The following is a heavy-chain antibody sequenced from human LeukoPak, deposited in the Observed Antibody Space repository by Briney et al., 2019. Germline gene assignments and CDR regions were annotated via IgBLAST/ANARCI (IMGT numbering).Heavy chain of an antibody. CDR2: INPSGST. CDR1: GVSFSGYH. CDR3: ARGRHDITMIVVVMTSVSYYLDV. V-gene: IGHV4-34*01. D-gene: IGHD3-22*01. Sequence: SETLSLTCAVYGVSFSGYHWTWIRQSPGKGLEWIGDINPSGSTYYNPSLKSRLTISVDTSKNQFSLKLRSATAADTAVYYCARGRHDITMIVVVMTSVSYYLDVWGKGTTVTVS. J-gene: IGHJ6*03.